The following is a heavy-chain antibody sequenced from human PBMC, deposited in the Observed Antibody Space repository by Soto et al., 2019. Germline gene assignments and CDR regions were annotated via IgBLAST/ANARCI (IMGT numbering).Heavy chain of an antibody. D-gene: IGHD6-19*01. CDR3: ENTDKVRAQSSGWAHRFDT. CDR2: ITSAGST. V-gene: IGHV3-23*04. Sequence: EVQLVESGGGLAQPGGSLRLICAASGFTFSNYAMTWVRQSPGKGLEWVSTITSAGSTFYGDTVKGRFTISRDNSNSTLYLQMNSLGAENTAVKYCENTDKVRAQSSGWAHRFDTWGQGTIVTVSS. CDR1: GFTFSNYA. J-gene: IGHJ4*02.